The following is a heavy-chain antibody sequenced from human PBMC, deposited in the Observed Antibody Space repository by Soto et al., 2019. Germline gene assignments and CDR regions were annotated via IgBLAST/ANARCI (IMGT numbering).Heavy chain of an antibody. CDR2: INPNSGGT. J-gene: IGHJ6*02. D-gene: IGHD3-10*01. CDR3: ARAYYGSGTNYYYYGMDV. V-gene: IGHV1-2*04. Sequence: ASVKVSCKASGYTFTGYYMHWVRQAPGQGLEWMGWINPNSGGTNYAQKFQGWVTMTRDTSISTAYMELSRLRSDDTAVYYCARAYYGSGTNYYYYGMDVWGQGTTVTVSS. CDR1: GYTFTGYY.